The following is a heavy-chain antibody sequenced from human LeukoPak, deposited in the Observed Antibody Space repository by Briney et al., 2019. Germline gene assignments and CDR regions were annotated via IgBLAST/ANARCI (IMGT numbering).Heavy chain of an antibody. CDR1: GFTFSSYW. Sequence: GGSLRLSCAASGFTFSSYWMSWVRQAPGKGLEWVANIKQDGSEKYYVDSVKGRFTISRDNAKNSLYLQMNSLRAEDTAVYYCAREGHYYDSSGYYHYLYYYYYYYMDVWGKGTTVTVSS. V-gene: IGHV3-7*01. D-gene: IGHD3-22*01. CDR2: IKQDGSEK. CDR3: AREGHYYDSSGYYHYLYYYYYYYMDV. J-gene: IGHJ6*03.